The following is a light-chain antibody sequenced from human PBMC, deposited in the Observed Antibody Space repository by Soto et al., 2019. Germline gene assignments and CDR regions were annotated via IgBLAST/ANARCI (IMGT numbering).Light chain of an antibody. CDR1: QSVSSSY. V-gene: IGKV3-20*01. Sequence: EVVLTQSPGTLSLSPGERATLSCRASQSVSSSYLAWYQQKPARAPRLLIYGASSRATGIPDRFSGSGSGTDFTLTISRLEPEDFAVYYCQHFGDSRYTFGQGTKLEIK. J-gene: IGKJ2*01. CDR2: GAS. CDR3: QHFGDSRYT.